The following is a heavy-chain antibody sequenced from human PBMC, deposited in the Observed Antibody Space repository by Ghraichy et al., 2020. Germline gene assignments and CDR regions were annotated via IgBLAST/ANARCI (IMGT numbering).Heavy chain of an antibody. CDR1: GFTFSSYS. CDR2: ISSSSSYI. D-gene: IGHD6-19*01. J-gene: IGHJ4*02. CDR3: ARDLAGDHDPYYFDY. V-gene: IGHV3-21*01. Sequence: GGSLRLSCAASGFTFSSYSMNWVRQAPGKGLEWVSSISSSSSYIYYADSVKGRFTISRDNAKNSLYLQMNSLRAEDTAVYYCARDLAGDHDPYYFDYWGQGTLVTVSS.